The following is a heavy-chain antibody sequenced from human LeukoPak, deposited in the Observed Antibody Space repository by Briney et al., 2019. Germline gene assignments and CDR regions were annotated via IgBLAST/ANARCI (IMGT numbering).Heavy chain of an antibody. Sequence: GGSLRLSCAASGFTFSSYEMNWVRQAPGKGLEWVSYISSSGSTIYYADSVKGRFTISRDNAKNSLYLQMNSLRAEDTAVYYCARVTSYSYGYFDYWGQGTLVTVSS. CDR2: ISSSGSTI. J-gene: IGHJ4*02. CDR3: ARVTSYSYGYFDY. V-gene: IGHV3-48*03. D-gene: IGHD5-18*01. CDR1: GFTFSSYE.